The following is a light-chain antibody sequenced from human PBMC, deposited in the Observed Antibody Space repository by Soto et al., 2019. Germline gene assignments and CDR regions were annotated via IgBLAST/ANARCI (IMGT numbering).Light chain of an antibody. Sequence: DIHMTQSPSYLSASVGDRVTITCLASQSISSYVNWYQQKPGKAPNLLIYDASTLESGVPSRFSGSGSGTEFTLTISCLHADDFATYYCQHYSSVWAFGQGTKVDIK. V-gene: IGKV1-5*01. CDR2: DAS. J-gene: IGKJ1*01. CDR1: QSISSY. CDR3: QHYSSVWA.